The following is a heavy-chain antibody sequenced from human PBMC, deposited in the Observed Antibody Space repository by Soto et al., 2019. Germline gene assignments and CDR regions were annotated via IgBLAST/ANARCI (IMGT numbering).Heavy chain of an antibody. V-gene: IGHV1-69*13. CDR1: GGTLSSYA. CDR2: IIPIFDTA. D-gene: IGHD2-15*01. CDR3: ARESRYCSGGSCYFLPGIDY. Sequence: SVKVSCKDSGGTLSSYAISWVRQAPGQGLKWMGEIIPIFDTANYAQKFQGRVTITADESTSTAYMELSSLRSEDTAVYYCARESRYCSGGSCYFLPGIDYWGKGTLDPVS. J-gene: IGHJ4*02.